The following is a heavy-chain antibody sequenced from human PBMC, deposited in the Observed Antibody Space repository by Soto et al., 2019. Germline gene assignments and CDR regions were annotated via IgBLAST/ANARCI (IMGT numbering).Heavy chain of an antibody. CDR3: ARDREHTRGRCFAP. J-gene: IGHJ5*02. CDR1: GGSISTYY. Sequence: QVHLQESGPGVVKPSETLSLTCTVSGGSISTYYWSWIRQSPEKGLEWIGYIYNRGLTDYNPSLKSRVTMSVDMAKNQFSLNLISVTAADTAVYYCARDREHTRGRCFAPWGQGIQVTVSS. CDR2: IYNRGLT. V-gene: IGHV4-59*01. D-gene: IGHD1-26*01.